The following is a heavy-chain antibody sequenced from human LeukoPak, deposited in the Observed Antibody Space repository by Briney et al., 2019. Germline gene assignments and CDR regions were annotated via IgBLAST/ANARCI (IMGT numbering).Heavy chain of an antibody. V-gene: IGHV3-23*01. CDR1: GFTFSSYG. CDR3: AKDQCTSTSCYKGDY. D-gene: IGHD2-2*02. Sequence: GGSLRLSCAASGFTFSSYGMHWVRQAPGKGLEWVSAIIGSGGSTYYADSVKGRFTISRDNSKNTLYLQMDSLRAEDTAVYYCAKDQCTSTSCYKGDYWGQGTLVTVSS. CDR2: IIGSGGST. J-gene: IGHJ4*02.